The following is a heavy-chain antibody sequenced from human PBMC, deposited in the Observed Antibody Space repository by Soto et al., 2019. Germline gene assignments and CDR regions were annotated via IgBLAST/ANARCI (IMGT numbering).Heavy chain of an antibody. CDR3: ARRDASSSPGMGVDY. V-gene: IGHV4-39*01. CDR1: GGSISSSSYY. CDR2: IYYSGST. D-gene: IGHD6-6*01. J-gene: IGHJ4*02. Sequence: SETLSLTCTVSGGSISSSSYYWGWIRQPPGKGLEWIGSIYYSGSTYYNPSLKSRVTISVDTSKNQFSLKLSSVTAADTAVYYCARRDASSSPGMGVDYWGQGTLVTVSS.